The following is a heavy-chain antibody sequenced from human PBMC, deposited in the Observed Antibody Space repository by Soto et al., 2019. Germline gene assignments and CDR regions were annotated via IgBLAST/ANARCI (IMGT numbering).Heavy chain of an antibody. J-gene: IGHJ6*02. V-gene: IGHV1-69*13. CDR3: ARGGAYYDFWSGYPYCMDV. CDR1: GGTFSSYA. CDR2: IIPIFGTA. D-gene: IGHD3-3*01. Sequence: GASVKVSCKASGGTFSSYAISWVRQAPGQGLEWMGGIIPIFGTANYAQKFQGRVTITADESTSTAYMELSSLRSEDTAVYYCARGGAYYDFWSGYPYCMDVWGQGTTVTVSS.